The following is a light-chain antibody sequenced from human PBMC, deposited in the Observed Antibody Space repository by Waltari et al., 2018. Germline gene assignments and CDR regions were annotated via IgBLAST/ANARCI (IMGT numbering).Light chain of an antibody. Sequence: IVLTHSPRTLSLSPGEGATLSCRASQSVSRSLAWYQQKPGQAPRLLIYDASTRATGIPDRFSGSGSGTDFSLTISRLEPEDFAVYYCQKYVSLPATFGQGTTVEIK. V-gene: IGKV3-20*01. CDR2: DAS. CDR1: QSVSRS. J-gene: IGKJ1*01. CDR3: QKYVSLPAT.